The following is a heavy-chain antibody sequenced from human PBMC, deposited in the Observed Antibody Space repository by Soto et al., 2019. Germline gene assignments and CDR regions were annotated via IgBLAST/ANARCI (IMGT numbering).Heavy chain of an antibody. CDR3: ARSRWPVY. CDR2: INEDGSGK. J-gene: IGHJ4*02. CDR1: RFPFSNYW. D-gene: IGHD2-15*01. V-gene: IGHV3-7*01. Sequence: RRLSCAASRFPFSNYWMSWVRQAPGKGLEWVAYINEDGSGKYYVDSVKGRFTVSRDNAKNSLYLEMNSLRADDTAVYYCARSRWPVYWGQGTLVTVSS.